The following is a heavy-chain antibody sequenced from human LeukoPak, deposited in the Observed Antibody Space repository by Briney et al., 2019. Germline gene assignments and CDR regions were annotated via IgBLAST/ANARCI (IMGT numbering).Heavy chain of an antibody. Sequence: SETLSLTCAVHGEFFSGFYWSWIRQAPGKGLEWIGDINHSGTTKYNPSLKSRVTLLINTSKNHFSLKVNSVTAADTAVYYCARLPLGAFGEVLNFDLWGQGTVVTVSS. J-gene: IGHJ4*02. CDR2: INHSGTT. CDR3: ARLPLGAFGEVLNFDL. V-gene: IGHV4-34*01. D-gene: IGHD3-10*01. CDR1: GEFFSGFY.